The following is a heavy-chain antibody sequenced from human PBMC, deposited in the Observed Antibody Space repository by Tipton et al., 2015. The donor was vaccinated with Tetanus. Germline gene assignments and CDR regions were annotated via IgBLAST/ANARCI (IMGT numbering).Heavy chain of an antibody. V-gene: IGHV4-39*01. CDR1: GALLTTGGYS. CDR3: ATQTDKWFDP. CDR2: AYYSGTT. J-gene: IGHJ5*02. Sequence: TLSLTCNVTGALLTTGGYSFFWILHPPFKVLSFIGSAYYSGTTYYNASLESRVTISIDTYKRLISMKLTSVTAADTAVYYCATQTDKWFDPWGQGLLVTVSS.